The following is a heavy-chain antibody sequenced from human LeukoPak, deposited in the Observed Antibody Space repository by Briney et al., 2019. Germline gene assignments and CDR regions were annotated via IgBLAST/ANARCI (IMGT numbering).Heavy chain of an antibody. CDR1: GGSISSSSYY. Sequence: SETLSLTCTVSGGSISSSSYYWGWIRQPPGKGLEWIGSIYYSGSTYYNPSLKSRVTISVDTSKNQFSLKLSSVTAADTAVYYCASGLGWFGSTYYMDVWGKGTTVTVSS. CDR2: IYYSGST. V-gene: IGHV4-39*07. CDR3: ASGLGWFGSTYYMDV. J-gene: IGHJ6*03. D-gene: IGHD3-10*01.